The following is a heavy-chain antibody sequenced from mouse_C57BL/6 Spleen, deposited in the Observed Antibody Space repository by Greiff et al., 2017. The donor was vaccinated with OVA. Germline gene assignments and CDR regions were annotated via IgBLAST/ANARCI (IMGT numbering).Heavy chain of an antibody. J-gene: IGHJ4*01. V-gene: IGHV3-6*01. Sequence: EVQLQQSGPGLVKPSQSLSLTCSVTGYSITSGYYWNWIRQFPGNKLEWMGYISYDGSNNYNPSLKNRISITRDTSKNQFFLKLNSVTTEDTATYYCAREVYGSSYDYAMDYWGQGTSVTVSS. CDR2: ISYDGSN. CDR3: AREVYGSSYDYAMDY. D-gene: IGHD1-1*01. CDR1: GYSITSGYY.